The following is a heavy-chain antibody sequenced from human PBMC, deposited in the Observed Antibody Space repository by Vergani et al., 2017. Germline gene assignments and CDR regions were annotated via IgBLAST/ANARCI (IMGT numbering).Heavy chain of an antibody. J-gene: IGHJ6*02. CDR1: GGSISSYY. V-gene: IGHV4-59*01. CDR2: IYYSGST. CDR3: ARASYYYDSSGYWGYYGMDV. D-gene: IGHD3-22*01. Sequence: QVQLQESGPGLVKPSETLSLTCTVSGGSISSYYWSWIRQPPGKGLEWLGYIYYSGSTNYNPSLKSRVTISVDTSKNQFSLKLSSVTAADTAVYYCARASYYYDSSGYWGYYGMDVWGQGTTVTVSS.